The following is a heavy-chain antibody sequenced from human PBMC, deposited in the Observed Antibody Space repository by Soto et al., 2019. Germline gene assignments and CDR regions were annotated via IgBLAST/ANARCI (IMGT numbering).Heavy chain of an antibody. CDR1: GFTFNSYS. Sequence: EVHLVESGGGSVQPGGSLRLSCAASGFTFNSYSMHWVRQAPGKGLEWVSYITGSSSAIYYADSVKGRFTISRDNPENSLSLQMNSLRDEDTAVYYCARGYCNGGSCYPGIYWGQGTLVSVSS. CDR2: ITGSSSAI. J-gene: IGHJ4*02. V-gene: IGHV3-48*02. CDR3: ARGYCNGGSCYPGIY. D-gene: IGHD2-15*01.